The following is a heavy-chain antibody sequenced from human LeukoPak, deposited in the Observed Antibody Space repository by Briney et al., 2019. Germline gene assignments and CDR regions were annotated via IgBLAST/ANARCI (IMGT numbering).Heavy chain of an antibody. CDR1: GFTFSSYS. CDR2: ISSSSSYI. J-gene: IGHJ4*02. D-gene: IGHD3-22*01. Sequence: GGSLRLSCAASGFTFSSYSMNWVRQAPGKGLEWVSSISSSSSYIYYADSVKGRFTISRDNAKNSLNLQMNSLRAEDTAVYYCARDNGDLTYYYDSSGYRGDYWGQGTLVTVSS. V-gene: IGHV3-21*01. CDR3: ARDNGDLTYYYDSSGYRGDY.